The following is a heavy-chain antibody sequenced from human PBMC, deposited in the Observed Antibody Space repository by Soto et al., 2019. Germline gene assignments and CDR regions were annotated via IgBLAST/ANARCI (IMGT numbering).Heavy chain of an antibody. V-gene: IGHV3-9*01. D-gene: IGHD2-21*02. CDR1: GFTFDDYA. CDR3: AKGTWRYCGGHCYGIYFDY. Sequence: GGSLRLSCAASGFTFDDYAMHWVRQAPGKGLEWVSGISWNSGSIGYADSVKGRVTISRDNAKNSLYLQMNSLRAEDTALYYCAKGTWRYCGGHCYGIYFDYWGQGTLVTVSS. CDR2: ISWNSGSI. J-gene: IGHJ4*02.